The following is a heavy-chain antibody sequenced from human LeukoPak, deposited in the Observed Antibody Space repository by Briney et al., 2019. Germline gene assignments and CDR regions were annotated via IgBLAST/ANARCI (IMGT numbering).Heavy chain of an antibody. D-gene: IGHD4-11*01. V-gene: IGHV3-20*04. J-gene: IGHJ6*03. Sequence: PGGSLRLSCAASGFTFDDYGLSWVRQVPGKGLEWVSGTNWNGGSTTYADSVKGRFTISRDNAKNSLFLQMSSLRAEDTALYYCARDSMTKSYYYSYMDVWGKGTTVTVSS. CDR2: TNWNGGST. CDR1: GFTFDDYG. CDR3: ARDSMTKSYYYSYMDV.